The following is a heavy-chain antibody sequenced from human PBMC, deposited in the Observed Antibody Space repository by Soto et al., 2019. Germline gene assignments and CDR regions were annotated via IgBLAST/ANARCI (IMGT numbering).Heavy chain of an antibody. Sequence: QVQLQESGSGLVKPSQTLVLTCTVSGDSISRDGYSWSWLRQPPGKGLEWIGYIYHSGATYYNPSLKSRVTTSVDKSNNQFSLRLASVTAADTAVYYCAREMSNYFDSWGHGTLVTVSS. V-gene: IGHV4-30-2*01. CDR1: GDSISRDGYS. J-gene: IGHJ4*01. CDR3: AREMSNYFDS. CDR2: IYHSGAT.